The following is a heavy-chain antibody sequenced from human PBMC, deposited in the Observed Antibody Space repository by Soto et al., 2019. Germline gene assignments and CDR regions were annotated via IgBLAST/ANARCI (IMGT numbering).Heavy chain of an antibody. CDR3: ARVKRITIFGVVIYFDY. CDR1: GGSFSGYY. D-gene: IGHD3-3*01. Sequence: SETLSLTCAVYGGSFSGYYWSWIRQPPGKGLEWIGEINHSGSTNYNPSLKSRVTISVDTSKNQFSLKLSSVTAADTAVYYCARVKRITIFGVVIYFDYWGQGTLVTVSS. J-gene: IGHJ4*02. CDR2: INHSGST. V-gene: IGHV4-34*01.